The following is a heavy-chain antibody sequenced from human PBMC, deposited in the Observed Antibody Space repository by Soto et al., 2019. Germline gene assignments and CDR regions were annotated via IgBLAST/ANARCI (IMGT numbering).Heavy chain of an antibody. CDR2: ISYDGSNK. J-gene: IGHJ6*02. D-gene: IGHD3-3*01. Sequence: GGSLRLSCAASGFTFSSYAMHWVRQAPGKGLEWVAVISYDGSNKYYADSVKGRFTISRDNSKNTLYLQMNSLRAEDTAVYYCARPYYDFWSGPSGVYYYYGMDVWGQGTTVTVSS. CDR1: GFTFSSYA. CDR3: ARPYYDFWSGPSGVYYYYGMDV. V-gene: IGHV3-30-3*01.